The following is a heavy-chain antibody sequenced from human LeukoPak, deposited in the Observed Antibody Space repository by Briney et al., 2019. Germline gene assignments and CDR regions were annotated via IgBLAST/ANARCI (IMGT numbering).Heavy chain of an antibody. J-gene: IGHJ4*02. CDR2: MHYSGDS. CDR3: ARDLELERNRWNYFES. D-gene: IGHD1-1*01. Sequence: SETLSLTCTVSGGSISSFFWSWIRQPPGKGLEWIGSMHYSGDSKYNPSLKSRVPLSIDTSKQQFSLRLSSVTAADTAVYYCARDLELERNRWNYFESWGQGTLVTVSS. V-gene: IGHV4-59*01. CDR1: GGSISSFF.